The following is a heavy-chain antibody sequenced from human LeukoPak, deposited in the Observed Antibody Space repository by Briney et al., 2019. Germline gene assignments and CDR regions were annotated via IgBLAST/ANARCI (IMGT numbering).Heavy chain of an antibody. J-gene: IGHJ4*02. CDR2: ISGSGGRT. CDR3: AKEGQGLIKPNYFDY. Sequence: PGGSLRLSCAASGFTFSSYAMSWVRQAPGKGLEWVSGISGSGGRTYYADSVKGRFTISTDNSKNTLYLQMNSLRAEDTAVYYCAKEGQGLIKPNYFDYWGQGTLVTVSS. V-gene: IGHV3-23*01. D-gene: IGHD3-10*01. CDR1: GFTFSSYA.